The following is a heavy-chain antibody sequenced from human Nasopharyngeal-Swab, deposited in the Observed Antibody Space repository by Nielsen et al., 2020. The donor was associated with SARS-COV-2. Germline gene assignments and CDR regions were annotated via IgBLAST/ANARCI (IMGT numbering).Heavy chain of an antibody. V-gene: IGHV3-9*01. CDR2: ISWNSGSI. CDR3: AKIPNYYDSSGY. J-gene: IGHJ4*02. D-gene: IGHD3-22*01. Sequence: SLKISCAAPGFTFDDYAMHWVRQAPGKGLEWVSGISWNSGSIGYADSVKGRFTISRDNAKNSLYLQMNSLRAEDTALYYCAKIPNYYDSSGYWGQGTLVTVSS. CDR1: GFTFDDYA.